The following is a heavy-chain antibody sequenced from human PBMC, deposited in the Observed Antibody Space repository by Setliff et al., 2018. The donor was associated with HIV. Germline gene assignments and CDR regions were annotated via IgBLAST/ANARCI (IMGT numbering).Heavy chain of an antibody. CDR1: GFSFGDSH. D-gene: IGHD2-21*01. J-gene: IGHJ4*02. V-gene: IGHV3-11*05. Sequence: GGSLRLSCAASGFSFGDSHMSWIRQAPGKGLECISYISTRSTSTNHADSVKGRFTISRDDAKNSLYLQMNSLRAEDTAVYYCARDPQRGDGYDFDYWGQGTLVTVSS. CDR3: ARDPQRGDGYDFDY. CDR2: ISTRSTST.